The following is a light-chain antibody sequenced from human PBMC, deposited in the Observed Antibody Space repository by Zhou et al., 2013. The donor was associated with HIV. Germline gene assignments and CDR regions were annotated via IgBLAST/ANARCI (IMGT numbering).Light chain of an antibody. J-gene: IGKJ1*01. V-gene: IGKV3-15*01. Sequence: EIVMTQSPATLSVSPGETATLSCGTSQNVNINLAWYQHKPGQAPRLLLYGASTRATGIPARFSGSGSGTEFTLTISSLQSEDFAVYYCQQRSNWPPAWTFGQGTKVEIK. CDR2: GAS. CDR3: QQRSNWPPAWT. CDR1: QNVNIN.